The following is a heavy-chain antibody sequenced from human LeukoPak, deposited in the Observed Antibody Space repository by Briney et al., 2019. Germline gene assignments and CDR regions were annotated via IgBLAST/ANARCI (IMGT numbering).Heavy chain of an antibody. CDR1: GFIIISYR. D-gene: IGHD6-13*01. CDR3: AKRGGMYPAHYFDY. CDR2: ISASGGST. V-gene: IGHV3-23*01. J-gene: IGHJ4*02. Sequence: GGSLRLSCAASGFIIISYRMSWVRQAPGKGLEWVSAISASGGSTYYADSVKGRFTISRDNSKNTLYLQMNSLRAEDTAVYYCAKRGGMYPAHYFDYWGQGTLVTVSS.